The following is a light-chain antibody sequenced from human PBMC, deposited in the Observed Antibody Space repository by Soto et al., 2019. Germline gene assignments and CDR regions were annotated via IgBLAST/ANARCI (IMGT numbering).Light chain of an antibody. V-gene: IGLV2-14*03. CDR1: HNVIGTYDY. Sequence: SVLTPHTSVSGSPGQSISISCTGNHNVIGTYDYVSCYQPHPASAPRLLFHVVTTRASGLSDRFSASKSGLTDSLTIYGLQPEDEADYYCSSVTARRIYVCGRETKVT. CDR2: VVT. J-gene: IGLJ1*01. CDR3: SSVTARRIYV.